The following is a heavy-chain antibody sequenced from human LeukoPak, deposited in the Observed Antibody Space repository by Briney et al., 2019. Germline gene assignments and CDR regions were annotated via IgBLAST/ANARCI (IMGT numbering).Heavy chain of an antibody. CDR3: AKVFDLEGWLQLWGTHFDY. Sequence: PGGSLRLSCAASGFTFDDYAMHWVRQAPGKGLEWVSLISGDGGSTYYADSVKGRFTISRDNSKNSLYLQMNSLRTEDTALYYCAKVFDLEGWLQLWGTHFDYWGQGTLVTVSS. CDR2: ISGDGGST. CDR1: GFTFDDYA. J-gene: IGHJ4*02. V-gene: IGHV3-43*02. D-gene: IGHD5-24*01.